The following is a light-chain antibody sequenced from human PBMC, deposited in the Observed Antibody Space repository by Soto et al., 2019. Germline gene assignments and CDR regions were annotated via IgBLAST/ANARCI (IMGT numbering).Light chain of an antibody. V-gene: IGKV1-33*01. J-gene: IGKJ2*01. CDR1: QDINNN. CDR3: QQHDNVPYT. CDR2: DAS. Sequence: DIQMTQSPSSLSASVGDRVTITCQASQDINNNLNWYQQKPGKAPELLIYDASNLETGVPSRFSGSGSGTHFTFTISSLQPEDIGTYYCQQHDNVPYTFGQGTKLEIK.